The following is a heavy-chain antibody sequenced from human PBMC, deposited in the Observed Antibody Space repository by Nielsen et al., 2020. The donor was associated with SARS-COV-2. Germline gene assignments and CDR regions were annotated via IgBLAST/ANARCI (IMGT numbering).Heavy chain of an antibody. Sequence: SETLSLTCTVSGGSISSYYWSWIRQPPGKGLEWIGYIYYSGSTNYNPSLKSRVTISVDTSKNQFSLKLSSVTAADTAVYYCARHGFAEQQADYWGQGTLVTVSS. CDR1: GGSISSYY. V-gene: IGHV4-59*08. CDR3: ARHGFAEQQADY. D-gene: IGHD6-13*01. J-gene: IGHJ4*02. CDR2: IYYSGST.